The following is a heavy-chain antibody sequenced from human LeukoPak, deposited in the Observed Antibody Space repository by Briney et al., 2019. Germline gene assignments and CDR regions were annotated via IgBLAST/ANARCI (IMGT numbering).Heavy chain of an antibody. Sequence: ASVKVSCTASGYTFTSYYMHWVRQAPGQGLEWMGIINPSGGSTSYAQKFQGRVTMTRDTSTSTVYMELSSLRSEDTAVYYCARSGYSSGWYPDFDYWGQGTLVTVSS. CDR3: ARSGYSSGWYPDFDY. V-gene: IGHV1-46*01. CDR2: INPSGGST. J-gene: IGHJ4*02. CDR1: GYTFTSYY. D-gene: IGHD6-19*01.